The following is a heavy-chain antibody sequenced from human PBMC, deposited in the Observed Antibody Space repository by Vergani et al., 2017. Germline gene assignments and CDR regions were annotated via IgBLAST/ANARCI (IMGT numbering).Heavy chain of an antibody. CDR3: ARDLRLLYNRFDP. V-gene: IGHV3-33*01. CDR1: GFTFNQYG. Sequence: QVQLVESGGGVVQPGRSLRLSCAASGFTFNQYGMHWVRQAPGKGLEWEAVTWYDGNNKQYADSVKGRFTISRDNSKSTMYLQINSLRDEDTGVYYCARDLRLLYNRFDPWGQGTLVTVSS. D-gene: IGHD1-14*01. J-gene: IGHJ5*02. CDR2: TWYDGNNK.